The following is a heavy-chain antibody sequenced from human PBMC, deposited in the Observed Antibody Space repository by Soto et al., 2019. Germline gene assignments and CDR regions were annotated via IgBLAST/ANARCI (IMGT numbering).Heavy chain of an antibody. J-gene: IGHJ6*02. CDR2: IIPIFGTA. CDR3: ARGEVGGPAIGYYYYYGMDV. V-gene: IGHV1-69*01. Sequence: QVQLVQSGAEVKKPGSSVKVSCKASGGTFSSYAISWVRQAPGQGLEWMGGIIPIFGTANYAQKFQGRVTITADESTSTEYMELSSLRSEDKAVYYCARGEVGGPAIGYYYYYGMDVWGQGTTVTVSS. CDR1: GGTFSSYA. D-gene: IGHD1-26*01.